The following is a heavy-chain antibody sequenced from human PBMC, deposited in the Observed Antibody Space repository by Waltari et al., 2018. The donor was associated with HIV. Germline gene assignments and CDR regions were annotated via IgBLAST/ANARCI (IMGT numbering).Heavy chain of an antibody. CDR1: GFTFSSYG. Sequence: QVQLVESGGGVVQPGGSLRLSCAASGFTFSSYGMHWVRQAPGKGLEWVAFIRYDGSNKYYADSVKGRFTISRDNSKNTLYLQMNSLRAEDTAVYYCAKPFGRFLEWDDFDYWGKGTLVTVSS. J-gene: IGHJ4*02. CDR2: IRYDGSNK. V-gene: IGHV3-30*02. D-gene: IGHD3-3*01. CDR3: AKPFGRFLEWDDFDY.